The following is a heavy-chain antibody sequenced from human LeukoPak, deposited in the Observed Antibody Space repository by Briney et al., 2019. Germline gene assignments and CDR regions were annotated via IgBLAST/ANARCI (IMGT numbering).Heavy chain of an antibody. D-gene: IGHD2-15*01. CDR3: AREYCSGGNCYSIFEP. CDR2: INTNTGNP. J-gene: IGHJ5*02. Sequence: ASVKVSCKASGYTFTSYAMNWVRQAPGQGLEGMGWINTNTGNPTYPQGFTGWFVFSLDTAVSTAYLQICSLKAEDTAVYYCAREYCSGGNCYSIFEPWGQGTLVTVSS. CDR1: GYTFTSYA. V-gene: IGHV7-4-1*01.